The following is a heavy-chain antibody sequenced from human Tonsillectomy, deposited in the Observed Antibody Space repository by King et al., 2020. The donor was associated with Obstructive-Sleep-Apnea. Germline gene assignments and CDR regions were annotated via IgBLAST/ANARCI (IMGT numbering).Heavy chain of an antibody. CDR1: GFTFSSFG. J-gene: IGHJ4*02. D-gene: IGHD6-19*01. V-gene: IGHV3-30*02. Sequence: VQLVESGGGVVQPGRSLRLSCAASGFTFSSFGMHWVRQAPGKGLEWVAFIRYDGDNRHYADSVNGRFTISRDNSKNTLFLQLNSLRAEDTAVYYCAKLGIAVAGTGTPYYIDYWGQGTLVSVSS. CDR2: IRYDGDNR. CDR3: AKLGIAVAGTGTPYYIDY.